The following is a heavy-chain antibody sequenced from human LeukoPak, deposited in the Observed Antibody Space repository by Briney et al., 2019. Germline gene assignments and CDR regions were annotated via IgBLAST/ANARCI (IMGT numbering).Heavy chain of an antibody. D-gene: IGHD5-24*01. CDR1: GFTFTSYA. CDR3: AKDWVEMSTRGYFDS. CDR2: VSANGDST. J-gene: IGHJ4*02. Sequence: GGSLRFSCAASGFTFTSYAMNWVRQAPGKGLEGVSAVSANGDSTFYADSVKGRFTLSRDNSKNTLHLLMNILRGEDTALYYCAKDWVEMSTRGYFDSWGQGTLVTVSS. V-gene: IGHV3-23*01.